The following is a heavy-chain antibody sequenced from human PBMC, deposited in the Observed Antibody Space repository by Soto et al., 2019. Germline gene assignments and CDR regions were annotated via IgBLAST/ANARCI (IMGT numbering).Heavy chain of an antibody. D-gene: IGHD3-22*01. CDR3: ARQHYYYDSSGYHFDY. V-gene: IGHV4-39*01. CDR1: GGSISSSSYY. Sequence: PSETLSLTCTVSGGSISSSSYYWGWIRQPPGKGLEWIGSIYYSGSTYYNPSLKSRVTISVDTSKNQFSLKLSSVTAADTAVYYCARQHYYYDSSGYHFDYWGQGTLVTVS. J-gene: IGHJ4*02. CDR2: IYYSGST.